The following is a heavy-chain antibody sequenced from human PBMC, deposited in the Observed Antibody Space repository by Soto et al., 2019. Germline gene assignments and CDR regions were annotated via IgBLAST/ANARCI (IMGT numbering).Heavy chain of an antibody. J-gene: IGHJ5*02. Sequence: ASVKVSCKASGYTFISYGINWVRQAPGQGLEWMGWISAYNGNTNYAQKLQGRVTMTTDTSTSTAHMELRSLRSDDTAVYYCARAMAAAGIQGGWFDPWGQGTLVTVSS. CDR1: GYTFISYG. CDR3: ARAMAAAGIQGGWFDP. CDR2: ISAYNGNT. V-gene: IGHV1-18*01. D-gene: IGHD6-13*01.